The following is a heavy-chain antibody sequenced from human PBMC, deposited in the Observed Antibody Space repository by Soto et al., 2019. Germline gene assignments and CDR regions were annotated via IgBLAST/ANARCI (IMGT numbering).Heavy chain of an antibody. D-gene: IGHD3-16*01. CDR3: ARAPRSFMLV. CDR2: IYHSGST. J-gene: IGHJ6*02. V-gene: IGHV4-59*12. CDR1: GDSISDYY. Sequence: SGTLSLTCSVSGDSISDYYWSWIRQPPGKGLEWIGYIYHSGSTYYNPSLKSRVTISVDTSKNKFSLKLRSLTAADTAVYYCARAPRSFMLVWGQGTTVTV.